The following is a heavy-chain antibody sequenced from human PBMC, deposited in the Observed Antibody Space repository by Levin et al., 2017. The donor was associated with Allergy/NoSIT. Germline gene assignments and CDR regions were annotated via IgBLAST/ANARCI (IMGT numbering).Heavy chain of an antibody. CDR1: GGSFTSYY. CDR2: MHYSGST. J-gene: IGHJ4*02. V-gene: IGHV4-59*01. CDR3: ARVDVAAAGLYEH. Sequence: SETLSLTCGVSGGSFTSYYWSWVRQAPGKGLEWIAYMHYSGSTYYNPSLKSRVTVSIDTSRNQFSLILRSLTAADTAVYFCARVDVAAAGLYEHWGPGTLVTVSP. D-gene: IGHD6-13*01.